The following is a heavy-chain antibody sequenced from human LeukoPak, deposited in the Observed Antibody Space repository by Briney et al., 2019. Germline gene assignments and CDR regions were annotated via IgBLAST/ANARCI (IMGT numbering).Heavy chain of an antibody. V-gene: IGHV5-10-1*01. CDR2: IDPSDSYT. Sequence: GESLRISCKGSGYSFTSYWISWVRQMPGKGLEWMGRIDPSDSYTNYSPSFQGHVTISADKSISTAYLQWSSLKASDTAMYCCARVRITMVRGVTYYYYGVDVWGKGTTVTVSS. D-gene: IGHD3-10*01. J-gene: IGHJ6*04. CDR3: ARVRITMVRGVTYYYYGVDV. CDR1: GYSFTSYW.